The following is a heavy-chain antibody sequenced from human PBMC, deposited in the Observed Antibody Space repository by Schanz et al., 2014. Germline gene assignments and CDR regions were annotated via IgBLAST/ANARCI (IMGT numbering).Heavy chain of an antibody. J-gene: IGHJ4*02. CDR2: IKQDESER. CDR3: ARLDSSSWYPRY. CDR1: GFIFSAYT. D-gene: IGHD6-13*01. Sequence: EVQLVESGGGLVKPGESLRLSCAASGFIFSAYTMNWVRQAPGKGLEWVASIKQDESERSYVDSVKGRFTISRDNSNNTVYLQMNTLRAEDTAVYYCARLDSSSWYPRYWGQGTLVTVSS. V-gene: IGHV3-7*01.